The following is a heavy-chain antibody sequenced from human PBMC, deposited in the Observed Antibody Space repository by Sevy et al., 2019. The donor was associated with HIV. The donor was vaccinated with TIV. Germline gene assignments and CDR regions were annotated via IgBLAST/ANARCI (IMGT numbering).Heavy chain of an antibody. V-gene: IGHV4-30-4*01. CDR1: GGSISNPDYN. J-gene: IGHJ5*02. CDR3: ARVTGPFSWLDP. D-gene: IGHD3-9*01. Sequence: SESLSLTCTVSGGSISNPDYNWSWIRQSPGKGLEWLGYIYYSGNTYYSPSLRSPISISIDTSKNQFSLTLMSVTAADTAMYFCARVTGPFSWLDPWGQGALVTASS. CDR2: IYYSGNT.